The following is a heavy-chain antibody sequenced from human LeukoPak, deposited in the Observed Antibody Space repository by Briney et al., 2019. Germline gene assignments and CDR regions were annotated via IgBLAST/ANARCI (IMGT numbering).Heavy chain of an antibody. V-gene: IGHV3-48*01. CDR2: ISSSSSTI. J-gene: IGHJ4*02. Sequence: GGSLRLSCAASGFTFSSYSMNWVRQAPGKGLEWVSYISSSSSTIYYADSVKGRFTISRDNAKNSLYLQMNSLRAEDTAVYYCARHPNSNWDYWGQGTLVTVSS. CDR3: ARHPNSNWDY. CDR1: GFTFSSYS. D-gene: IGHD6-13*01.